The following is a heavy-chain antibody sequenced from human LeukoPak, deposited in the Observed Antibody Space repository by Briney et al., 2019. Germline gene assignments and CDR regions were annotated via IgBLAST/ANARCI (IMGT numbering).Heavy chain of an antibody. CDR3: ARDLTATGVSDY. V-gene: IGHV3-11*04. CDR1: GFTFSDYY. CDR2: ITNSASTI. D-gene: IGHD6-25*01. Sequence: GGSLRLSCAASGFTFSDYYMSWIRQAPGKGLEWVSYITNSASTIYYADSVKGRFTISRDNAKNPLYLQMNSLGAEDTAVYYCARDLTATGVSDYWGQGTLVTVSS. J-gene: IGHJ4*02.